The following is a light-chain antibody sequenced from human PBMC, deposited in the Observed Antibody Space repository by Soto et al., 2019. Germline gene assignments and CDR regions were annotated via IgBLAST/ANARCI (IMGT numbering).Light chain of an antibody. V-gene: IGKV3-11*01. J-gene: IGKJ2*01. Sequence: EIVLTQSPATLSLSPGERATLSCRASQSVSSYLAWYQQKPGQAPRLLIYDASNRATGIPARFSGSGSGTDFTLTICSIEPEDFAVYYCQQRSNWTPYTFGQGTKLEIK. CDR2: DAS. CDR1: QSVSSY. CDR3: QQRSNWTPYT.